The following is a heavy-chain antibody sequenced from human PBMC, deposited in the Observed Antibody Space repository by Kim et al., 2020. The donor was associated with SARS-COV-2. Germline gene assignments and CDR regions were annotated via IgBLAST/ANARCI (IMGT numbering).Heavy chain of an antibody. CDR3: AGLRSPFDY. CDR2: IYYSGST. J-gene: IGHJ4*02. Sequence: SETLSLTCTVSGGSISSSSYYWGWIRQPPGKGLEWIGSIYYSGSTYYNPSLKSRVTISVDTSKNQFSLKLSSVTAADTAVYYCAGLRSPFDYWGQGTLVTVSS. CDR1: GGSISSSSYY. V-gene: IGHV4-39*01. D-gene: IGHD4-17*01.